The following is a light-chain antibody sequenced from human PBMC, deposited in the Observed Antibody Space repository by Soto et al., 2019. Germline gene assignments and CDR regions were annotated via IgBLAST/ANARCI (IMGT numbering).Light chain of an antibody. CDR1: SSNIGSNT. Sequence: QSVLTQPPSASGTPGQRVTISCSGSSSNIGSNTVNWYHQLPGTAPKLLIYSNNQPPSGVPDRFSGSKSGTSASLAISVLQSEDEADYYCAAWDDSLNGVVFGGGTKQTVL. V-gene: IGLV1-44*01. CDR3: AAWDDSLNGVV. CDR2: SNN. J-gene: IGLJ2*01.